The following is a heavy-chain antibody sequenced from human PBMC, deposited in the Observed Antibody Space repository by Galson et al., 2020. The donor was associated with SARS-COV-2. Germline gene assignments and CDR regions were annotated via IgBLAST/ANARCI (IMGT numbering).Heavy chain of an antibody. V-gene: IGHV4-39*01. Sequence: ASETLSLTCTVSGGSISSSSYYWGWIRQPPGKGLEWIGSIYYSGSTYYNPSLKSRVTISVDTSKNQFSLKLSSVTAADTAVYYCARQDLSCYDYFDYWGQGTLVTVSS. CDR1: GGSISSSSYY. CDR2: IYYSGST. D-gene: IGHD2-2*01. J-gene: IGHJ4*02. CDR3: ARQDLSCYDYFDY.